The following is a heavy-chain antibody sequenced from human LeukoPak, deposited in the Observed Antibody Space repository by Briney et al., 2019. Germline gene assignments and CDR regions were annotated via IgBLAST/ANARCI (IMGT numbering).Heavy chain of an antibody. Sequence: PGGSLRLSCAASGFTFSSFGMHWVRQAPGKGLEWVALIWSDDRNKYYADSVKGQFTISRDNSKNTLYLQMNSLRAEDTAVYYCARDYGGDAGLDSWGQGTPVTVSS. V-gene: IGHV3-33*01. CDR2: IWSDDRNK. CDR1: GFTFSSFG. J-gene: IGHJ4*02. D-gene: IGHD4-23*01. CDR3: ARDYGGDAGLDS.